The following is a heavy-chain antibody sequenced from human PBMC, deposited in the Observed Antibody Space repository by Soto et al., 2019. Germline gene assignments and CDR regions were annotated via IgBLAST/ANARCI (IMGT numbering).Heavy chain of an antibody. Sequence: SETLSLTCAVNGGSLSGYYWSWIRQSPGKGLEWIGYIYYSGSTYYNPSLKSRVTISVDTSKNQFSLKLSSVTAADTAVYYCARGNTAMVCALNSWGQGTWSPSPQ. CDR1: GGSLSGYY. D-gene: IGHD5-18*01. CDR2: IYYSGST. J-gene: IGHJ4*02. CDR3: ARGNTAMVCALNS. V-gene: IGHV4-34*01.